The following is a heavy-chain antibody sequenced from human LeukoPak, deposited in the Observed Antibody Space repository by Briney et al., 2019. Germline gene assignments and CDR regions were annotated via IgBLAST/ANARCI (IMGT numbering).Heavy chain of an antibody. D-gene: IGHD3-10*01. CDR1: GFTFSSYA. Sequence: GGSLRLSCAASGFTFSSYAMHWVRQAPGKGLEWVAVISYDGSNKYYADSVKGRFTISRDNSKNTLYLQMNSLRAEDTAVYYCAKASRITMVGGVIIVAPMGYGGQET. J-gene: IGHJ4*02. CDR3: AKASRITMVGGVIIVAPMGY. V-gene: IGHV3-30*04. CDR2: ISYDGSNK.